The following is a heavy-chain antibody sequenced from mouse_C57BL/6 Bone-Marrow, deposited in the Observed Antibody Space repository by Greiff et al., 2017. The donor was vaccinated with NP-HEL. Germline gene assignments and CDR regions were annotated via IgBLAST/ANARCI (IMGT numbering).Heavy chain of an antibody. J-gene: IGHJ4*01. V-gene: IGHV1-80*01. CDR2: IYPGDGDT. Sequence: VQLQQSGAELVKPGASVKISCKASGYAFSSYWMNWVTERPGKGLEWIGQIYPGDGDTKYNGKFKGKATLTADKSSSTAYMQVSSLTSEDSAVYFCARGDYGSSRFGYAMDYWGQGTSVTVSS. CDR3: ARGDYGSSRFGYAMDY. D-gene: IGHD1-1*01. CDR1: GYAFSSYW.